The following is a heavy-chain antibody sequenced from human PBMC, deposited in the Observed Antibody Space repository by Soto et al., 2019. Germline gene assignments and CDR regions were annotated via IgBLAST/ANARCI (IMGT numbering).Heavy chain of an antibody. V-gene: IGHV4-34*01. D-gene: IGHD3-3*01. CDR3: ARGRYDFWSGYSFNLDY. CDR2: IDQSGST. Sequence: KLSETLSLTCAVYGGSFSGFYWSWIRQPPGKGLEWIGEIDQSGSTNYNPSLKSRVTISVDTSKIQLSLKLTSVTAADTAVYYCARGRYDFWSGYSFNLDYWGQGTLVTVSS. CDR1: GGSFSGFY. J-gene: IGHJ4*02.